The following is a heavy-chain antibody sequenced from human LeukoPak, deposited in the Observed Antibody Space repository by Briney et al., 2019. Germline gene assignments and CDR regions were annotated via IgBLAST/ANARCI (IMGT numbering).Heavy chain of an antibody. CDR2: IRVYNGDT. J-gene: IGHJ4*02. Sequence: ASVKVSCKPSGYTFSSYGISWVRQAPGQGLEWMGWIRVYNGDTNYAQRFKGRVTMTTDTSTNTAYMELRSLGSDDTAVYYCARGGSRVTTINILDYWGQGALVTVSS. D-gene: IGHD5-24*01. V-gene: IGHV1-18*01. CDR3: ARGGSRVTTINILDY. CDR1: GYTFSSYG.